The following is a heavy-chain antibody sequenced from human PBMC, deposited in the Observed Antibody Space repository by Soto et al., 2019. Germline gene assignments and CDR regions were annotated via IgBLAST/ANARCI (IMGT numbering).Heavy chain of an antibody. CDR2: IKGDGSEN. CDR1: GFTFSTYW. J-gene: IGHJ5*02. Sequence: PGGSLRLSCAASGFTFSTYWMSWVRQAPGKGLEWVANIKGDGSENRYVDSVKGRYTISADKSISTAYLQWSSLKASDTAMYYCARQKVSKPTHRPPWFDPWGKGTLVTVSS. V-gene: IGHV3-7*03. CDR3: ARQKVSKPTHRPPWFDP.